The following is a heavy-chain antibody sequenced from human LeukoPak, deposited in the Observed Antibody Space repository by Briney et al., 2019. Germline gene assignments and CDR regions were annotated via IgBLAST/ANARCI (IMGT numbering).Heavy chain of an antibody. J-gene: IGHJ5*02. CDR2: IYRSGST. CDR1: GGSISGSY. CDR3: VRRGGRFDT. Sequence: SETLSLTCTVSGGSISGSYWSWIRQPPGKGLEWIGYIYRSGSTNYNPSLKSRVTIGVDTSRNQFSLKLSSVTAADTAVYYCVRRGGRFDTWGQGTLVTVSS. V-gene: IGHV4-4*09.